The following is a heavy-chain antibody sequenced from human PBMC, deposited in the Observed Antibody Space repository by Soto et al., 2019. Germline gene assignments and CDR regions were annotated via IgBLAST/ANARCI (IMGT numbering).Heavy chain of an antibody. V-gene: IGHV3-53*01. CDR1: GFSVSSNY. CDR2: IYSGGST. Sequence: GGSLRLSCAISGFSVSSNYLSWVRQAPGKGLEWVSVIYSGGSTYYADSVKGRFTISRDNSKNTLYLQMSSLRAEDTAVYYCARRSTYGRFDYWGQGTLVTVSS. J-gene: IGHJ4*02. CDR3: ARRSTYGRFDY. D-gene: IGHD4-17*01.